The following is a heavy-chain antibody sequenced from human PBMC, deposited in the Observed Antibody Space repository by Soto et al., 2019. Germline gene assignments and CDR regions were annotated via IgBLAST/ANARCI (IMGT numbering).Heavy chain of an antibody. CDR3: ARVSSGYPHYGMDV. D-gene: IGHD3-22*01. Sequence: QVQLQQWGAGLLKPSETLSLTCAVYGGSFSGYYWSWIRQPPGKGLEWIGEINHSGSTDYNPSLKRRVTIAVDTSKNQFSLKLSSVTAADTAVYYCARVSSGYPHYGMDVWGQGTTVTVSS. J-gene: IGHJ6*02. V-gene: IGHV4-34*01. CDR1: GGSFSGYY. CDR2: INHSGST.